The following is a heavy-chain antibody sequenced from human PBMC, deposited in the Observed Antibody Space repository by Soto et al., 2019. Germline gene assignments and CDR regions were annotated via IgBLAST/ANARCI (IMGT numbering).Heavy chain of an antibody. D-gene: IGHD6-13*01. CDR1: GYTFTSYG. V-gene: IGHV1-18*01. J-gene: IGHJ5*02. CDR2: ISAYNGNT. CDR3: AREGGVGGSWYPKQNWFDP. Sequence: QVQLVQSGAEVKKPGASVKVSCKASGYTFTSYGISWVRQAPGQGLEWMGWISAYNGNTNYAQKLQGRVTMTTDTPTSTAYMELRSLRSDDTAVYYCAREGGVGGSWYPKQNWFDPWGQGTLVTVSS.